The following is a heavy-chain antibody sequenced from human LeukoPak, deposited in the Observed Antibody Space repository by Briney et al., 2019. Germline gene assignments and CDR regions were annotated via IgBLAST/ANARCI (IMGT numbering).Heavy chain of an antibody. J-gene: IGHJ4*02. CDR1: GGSISSSSYY. V-gene: IGHV4-39*07. D-gene: IGHD3-3*01. Sequence: SETLSLTCTVSGGSISSSSYYWGWIRQPPGKGLEWIGSIYYSGSTYYNPSLKSRVTISVDTSKNQFSLKLSSVTAADTAVYYCARARYDFWSGYSEFDYWGQGTLVTVSS. CDR3: ARARYDFWSGYSEFDY. CDR2: IYYSGST.